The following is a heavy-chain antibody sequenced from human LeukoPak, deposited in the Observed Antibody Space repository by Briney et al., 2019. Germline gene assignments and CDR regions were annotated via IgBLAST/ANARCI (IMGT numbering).Heavy chain of an antibody. Sequence: PGGSLRLSCAASGFTFSSYGMHWVRQAPGKGLEWVAFIRYDGSNKYYADSVKGRFTISRDNSKNTLYLQMNGLRAEDTAVYYCAKGGGSYSGYYYMDVWGKGTTVTVSS. CDR1: GFTFSSYG. V-gene: IGHV3-30*02. CDR3: AKGGGSYSGYYYMDV. CDR2: IRYDGSNK. J-gene: IGHJ6*03. D-gene: IGHD1-26*01.